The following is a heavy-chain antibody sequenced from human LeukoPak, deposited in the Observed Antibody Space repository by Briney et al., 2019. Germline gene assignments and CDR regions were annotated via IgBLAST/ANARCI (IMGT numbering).Heavy chain of an antibody. CDR1: GGSFSGYY. CDR2: INHSGST. Sequence: PSETLSLTCAVYGGSFSGYYWSWIRQPPAKGLEWIGEINHSGSTNYNPSLKSRVTISVDTSKNQFSLKLSSVTAADTAVYYCASGRGIAAAGKVSGWFDPWGQGTLVTVSS. V-gene: IGHV4-34*01. CDR3: ASGRGIAAAGKVSGWFDP. J-gene: IGHJ5*02. D-gene: IGHD6-13*01.